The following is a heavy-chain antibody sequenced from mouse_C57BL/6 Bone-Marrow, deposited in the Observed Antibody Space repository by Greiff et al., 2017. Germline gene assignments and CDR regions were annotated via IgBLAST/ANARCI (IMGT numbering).Heavy chain of an antibody. Sequence: QVQLQQPGAELVKPGASVKLSCKASGYTFTSYWMQWVKQRPGQGLEWIGEIDPSDSYTNYNQKLKGKATLTVDTSSSTAYMQLSSLTSEEAAVYYCARRGWEDYWGQGTTLTVSA. V-gene: IGHV1-50*01. CDR1: GYTFTSYW. D-gene: IGHD3-3*01. J-gene: IGHJ2*01. CDR2: IDPSDSYT. CDR3: ARRGWEDY.